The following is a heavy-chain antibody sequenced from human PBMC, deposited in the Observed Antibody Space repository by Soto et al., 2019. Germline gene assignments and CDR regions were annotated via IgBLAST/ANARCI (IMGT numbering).Heavy chain of an antibody. CDR3: ATHYYDSSGYYYFYYFDY. D-gene: IGHD3-22*01. Sequence: ASVKVSCKASGYTSTGYYMHWVRQAPGQGLEWMGWINPNSGGTNYAQKFQGRVTMTRDTSISTAYMELSRLRSDDTAVYYCATHYYDSSGYYYFYYFDYWGQGTLVTVS. V-gene: IGHV1-2*02. J-gene: IGHJ4*02. CDR1: GYTSTGYY. CDR2: INPNSGGT.